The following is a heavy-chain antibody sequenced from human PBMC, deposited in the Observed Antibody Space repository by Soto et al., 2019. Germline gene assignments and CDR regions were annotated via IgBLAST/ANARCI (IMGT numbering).Heavy chain of an antibody. J-gene: IGHJ4*01. V-gene: IGHV5-51*01. Sequence: ESLKISCKGSGYSFTTYWIAWVRQMPGKGLEWVGIIYPGDSDTRYSPSFEGHVTISVDKSISTAFLQWNSLKASDNAIYYCARHSTSATKDYWGQGTLVTVSS. CDR3: ARHSTSATKDY. CDR2: IYPGDSDT. CDR1: GYSFTTYW. D-gene: IGHD1-1*01.